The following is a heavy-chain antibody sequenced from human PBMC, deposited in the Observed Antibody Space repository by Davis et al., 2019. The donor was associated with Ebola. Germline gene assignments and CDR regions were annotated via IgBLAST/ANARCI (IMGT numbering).Heavy chain of an antibody. J-gene: IGHJ4*02. CDR2: ISSNGGST. CDR3: ARDSAYQTTITMGY. D-gene: IGHD5-12*01. V-gene: IGHV3-64D*08. CDR1: GFTFSSYA. Sequence: GESLKISCSASGFTFSSYAMHWVRQAPGKGLEYVSAISSNGGSTYYADSVKGRFTISRDNSKNTLYLQMSSLRAEDTAVYYCARDSAYQTTITMGYWGQGTLVTVSS.